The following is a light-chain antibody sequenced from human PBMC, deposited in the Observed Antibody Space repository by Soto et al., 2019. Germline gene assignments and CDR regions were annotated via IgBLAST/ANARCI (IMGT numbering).Light chain of an antibody. J-gene: IGKJ3*01. V-gene: IGKV3-20*01. CDR2: GAS. CDR1: QSVSGSY. Sequence: EIMLTQSPGTLSLSPGERATLSCRASQSVSGSYVAWYQQRPGQAPRLLMSGASSRATGIPDRFSGSESGTDFTLTISRLEPEDFAVYYCQQVGSSPFTFGPGTKVDFK. CDR3: QQVGSSPFT.